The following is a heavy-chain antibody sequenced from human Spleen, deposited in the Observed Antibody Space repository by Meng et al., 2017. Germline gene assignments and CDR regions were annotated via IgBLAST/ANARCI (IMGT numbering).Heavy chain of an antibody. J-gene: IGHJ5*02. D-gene: IGHD1-1*01. CDR3: ARGSTTTGAGWFDP. CDR1: GGSIGRCNW. Sequence: LPGLAPGVATPSGTLALPSPVTGGSIGRCNWWSWVLQPPGKGLEWIGEIYHSGSTHYNPSLKSRVTISVDKSKTQFSLKLSSVTAADTAVYYCARGSTTTGAGWFDPWGQGTLVTVSS. CDR2: IYHSGST. V-gene: IGHV4-4*02.